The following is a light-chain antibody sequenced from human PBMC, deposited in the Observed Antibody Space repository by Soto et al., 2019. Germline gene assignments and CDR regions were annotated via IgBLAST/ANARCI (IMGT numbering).Light chain of an antibody. Sequence: QSALTQPASVSGSPGQSITISCTGTSSDVGGYNYVSWYQQHPGKAPKLMIYDVSNRPSGVSNRFSGSKSGNTASLTISGLQADDEAEYYCSSYTSSSTPYVFGTGTKVTVL. CDR2: DVS. CDR3: SSYTSSSTPYV. CDR1: SSDVGGYNY. V-gene: IGLV2-14*01. J-gene: IGLJ1*01.